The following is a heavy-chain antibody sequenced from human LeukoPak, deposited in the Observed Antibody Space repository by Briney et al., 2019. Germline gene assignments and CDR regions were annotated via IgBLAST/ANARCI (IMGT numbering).Heavy chain of an antibody. CDR2: IRYDGSNK. CDR1: GFTFSSYD. Sequence: GGSLRLSCAASGFTFSSYDMHWVRQAPGKGLKWVAFIRYDGSNKYYADSVKGRFTISRDNSKNTLYLQMNSLRAEDTAVYYCAKGSLSIAAAMVQVYWGQGTLVTVSS. J-gene: IGHJ4*02. V-gene: IGHV3-30*02. CDR3: AKGSLSIAAAMVQVY. D-gene: IGHD6-13*01.